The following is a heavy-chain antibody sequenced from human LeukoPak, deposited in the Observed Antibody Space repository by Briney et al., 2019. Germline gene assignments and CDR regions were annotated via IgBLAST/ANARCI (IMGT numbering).Heavy chain of an antibody. CDR3: AREILGGFNPGAY. V-gene: IGHV4-4*02. CDR2: IHRSGIP. Sequence: SGTLSLTCTVSLDSTTSNFWSWVRQPPGKSLQWIGEIHRSGIPNYNPSLQSRVTISIDRSRNQIALELSSVTAADTAVYYCAREILGGFNPGAYWGQGTLVTVSS. J-gene: IGHJ4*02. CDR1: LDSTTSNF. D-gene: IGHD1-14*01.